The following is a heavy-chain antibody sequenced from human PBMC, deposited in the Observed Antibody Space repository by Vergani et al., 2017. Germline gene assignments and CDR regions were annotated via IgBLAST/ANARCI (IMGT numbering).Heavy chain of an antibody. D-gene: IGHD3-16*01. Sequence: CAASGFTFSSYAMSWVRQAPGKGLEWVSAISGSGGSPYYADSVKGRFTISRDNSKNTLYLQMNSLRAEDTAVYYCAKDWGSTQRPGRYYFDYWGQGTLVTVSS. J-gene: IGHJ4*02. V-gene: IGHV3-23*01. CDR2: ISGSGGSP. CDR3: AKDWGSTQRPGRYYFDY. CDR1: GFTFSSYA.